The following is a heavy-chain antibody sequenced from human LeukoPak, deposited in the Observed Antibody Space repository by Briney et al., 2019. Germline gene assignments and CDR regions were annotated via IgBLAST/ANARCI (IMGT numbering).Heavy chain of an antibody. CDR1: GGSISSRNW. D-gene: IGHD3-10*01. J-gene: IGHJ3*02. V-gene: IGHV4-4*02. CDR2: IYHSGST. CDR3: AKSNGYGLIDI. Sequence: PSGTLSLTCAVSGGSISSRNWWSWVRQPPGKGLEWIGEIYHSGSTNYNPSLKSRVTISLDTSRNQFSLKLNSVTAADTAVYYCAKSNGYGLIDIWGQETMVTVSS.